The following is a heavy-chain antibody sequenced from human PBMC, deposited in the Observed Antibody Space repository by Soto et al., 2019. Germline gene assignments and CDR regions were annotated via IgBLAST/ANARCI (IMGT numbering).Heavy chain of an antibody. J-gene: IGHJ6*02. D-gene: IGHD6-19*01. Sequence: GGSLRLSCAASGFTFSSYAMSWVRQAPGKGLEWVSVIYSGGSTYYADSVKGRFTISRDNSKNTLYLQMNSLRAEDTAVYYCARAGHSSGWYLYGMDFWGQGTTVTVSS. CDR2: IYSGGST. CDR1: GFTFSSYA. V-gene: IGHV3-66*01. CDR3: ARAGHSSGWYLYGMDF.